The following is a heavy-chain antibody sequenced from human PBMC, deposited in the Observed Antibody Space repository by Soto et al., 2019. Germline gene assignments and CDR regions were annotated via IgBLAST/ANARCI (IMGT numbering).Heavy chain of an antibody. J-gene: IGHJ4*02. V-gene: IGHV4-59*08. CDR2: IYYSGST. CDR3: ARLQRVSYYFDY. CDR1: GGSISSYY. D-gene: IGHD1-1*01. Sequence: SETLSLTCTVSGGSISSYYWSWIRQPPGKGLEWIGYIYYSGSTNYNPSLKSRVTISVDTSKNQFSLKLSSVTAADTAVYYCARLQRVSYYFDYWGQGTLVTVSS.